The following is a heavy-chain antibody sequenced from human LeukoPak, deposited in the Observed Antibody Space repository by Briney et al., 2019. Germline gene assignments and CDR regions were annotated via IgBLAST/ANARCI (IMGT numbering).Heavy chain of an antibody. CDR1: GFTFGDYS. D-gene: IGHD3-9*01. CDR2: IRSKAYGGTA. CDR3: SREIRYFDWFQADY. Sequence: GGSLRLSCSASGFTFGDYSMSWFRQAPGKGLEWVGFIRSKAYGGTAEYAASVKGRFTISRDDSESIAYLQMDSLKTEDTAVYYCSREIRYFDWFQADYWGQGSLVTVSS. J-gene: IGHJ4*02. V-gene: IGHV3-49*03.